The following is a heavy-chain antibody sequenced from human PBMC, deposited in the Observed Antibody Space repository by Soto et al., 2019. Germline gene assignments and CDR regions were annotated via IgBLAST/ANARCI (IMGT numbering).Heavy chain of an antibody. CDR2: IYHSGST. J-gene: IGHJ4*02. CDR3: ARVSPRLWFGELRPSGFDY. V-gene: IGHV4-30-2*01. CDR1: GGSISSGGYS. Sequence: SETLSLTYAVSGGSISSGGYSWSWIRQPPGKGLEWIGYIYHSGSTYYNPSLKSRVTISVDRSKNQFSLKLSSVTAADTAVYYCARVSPRLWFGELRPSGFDYWGQGTLVTVSS. D-gene: IGHD3-10*01.